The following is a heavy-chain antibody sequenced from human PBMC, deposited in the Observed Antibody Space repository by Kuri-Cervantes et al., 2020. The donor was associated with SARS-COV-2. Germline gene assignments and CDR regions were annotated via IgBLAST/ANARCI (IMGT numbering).Heavy chain of an antibody. D-gene: IGHD2-2*01. CDR3: ARGRLGWRNVVVPPGPGYYYMDV. Sequence: ETLSLTCAASGFTFSSYGMHWVRQAPGKGLEWVSSISSSSSYIYYADSVKGRFTISRDNAKNSLYLQMNSLRAEDTAVYYCARGRLGWRNVVVPPGPGYYYMDVWGKGTMVTVSS. CDR2: ISSSSSYI. CDR1: GFTFSSYG. V-gene: IGHV3-21*01. J-gene: IGHJ6*03.